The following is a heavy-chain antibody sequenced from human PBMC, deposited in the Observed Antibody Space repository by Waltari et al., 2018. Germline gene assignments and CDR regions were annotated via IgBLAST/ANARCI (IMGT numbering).Heavy chain of an antibody. CDR1: GYSISSGYY. J-gene: IGHJ3*02. Sequence: QVQLQESGPGLVKPSETLSLTCAVSGYSISSGYYWGWIWQPPGKGLEWIGSIDHSGSTYYNPALKRRVTISVDTSKNQFSLKLSSVTAADTAVYYCARAPRDDAFDIWGQGTMVTVSS. CDR3: ARAPRDDAFDI. V-gene: IGHV4-38-2*01. CDR2: IDHSGST.